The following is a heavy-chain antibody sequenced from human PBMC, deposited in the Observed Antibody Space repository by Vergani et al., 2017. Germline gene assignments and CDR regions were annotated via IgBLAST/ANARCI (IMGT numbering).Heavy chain of an antibody. CDR2: IDHTGRP. V-gene: IGHV4-34*01. J-gene: IGHJ6*03. CDR3: ARVNTETNGHLYYCYYMDV. CDR1: GGSFTSYH. D-gene: IGHD4-11*01. Sequence: QVQLQQWGGGLLKPSETLSLTCVVNGGSFTSYHWTWIRQSPGEGLEWVGDIDHTGRPDYNPSLKSRLTMSVDKSRNQFSLTLNSVTATDTEIYFCARVNTETNGHLYYCYYMDVWGQGTAVTVS.